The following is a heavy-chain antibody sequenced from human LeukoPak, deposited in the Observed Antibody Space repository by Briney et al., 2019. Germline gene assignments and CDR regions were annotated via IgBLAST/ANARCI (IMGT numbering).Heavy chain of an antibody. D-gene: IGHD5-18*01. J-gene: IGHJ4*02. CDR3: ARQTGYGSYFDY. Sequence: SETLSLTCTVSGGSISSSSYYWGWIRQPPGKGLELIGSIYYSGSTYYNPSLKSRVTISVDTSKNQFSLKLSSVTAAGTAVYYCARQTGYGSYFDYWGQGTLVSVPS. V-gene: IGHV4-39*01. CDR1: GGSISSSSYY. CDR2: IYYSGST.